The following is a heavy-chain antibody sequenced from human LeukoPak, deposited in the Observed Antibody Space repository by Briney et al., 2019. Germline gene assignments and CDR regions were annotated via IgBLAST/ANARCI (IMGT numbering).Heavy chain of an antibody. Sequence: SVKVSCKASGGTFSSYAISWVRQAPGQGLEWMGGIIPIFGTANYAQKFQGRVTITADESTSTAYMELSSLRSEDTAVYYCARTTVAGTGWDYWGQGTLVTASS. CDR2: IIPIFGTA. V-gene: IGHV1-69*13. J-gene: IGHJ4*02. D-gene: IGHD6-19*01. CDR3: ARTTVAGTGWDY. CDR1: GGTFSSYA.